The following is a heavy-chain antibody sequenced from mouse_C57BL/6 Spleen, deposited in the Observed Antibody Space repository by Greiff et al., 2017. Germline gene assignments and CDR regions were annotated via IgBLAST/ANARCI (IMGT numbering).Heavy chain of an antibody. Sequence: EVKVVESEGGLVQPGSSMKLSCTASGFTFSDYYMAWVRQVPEKGLEWVANINYDGSSTYYLDSLKSRFIISRDNAKNILYLQMSSLKSEDTATYYCARDTTPGYFDVWGTGTTVTVSS. CDR1: GFTFSDYY. V-gene: IGHV5-16*01. D-gene: IGHD4-1*02. CDR2: INYDGSST. J-gene: IGHJ1*03. CDR3: ARDTTPGYFDV.